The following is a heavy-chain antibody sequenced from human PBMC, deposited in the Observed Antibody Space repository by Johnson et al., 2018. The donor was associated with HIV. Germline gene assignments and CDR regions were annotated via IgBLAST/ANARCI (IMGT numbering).Heavy chain of an antibody. CDR3: AREYSSFSQGAFDI. J-gene: IGHJ3*02. D-gene: IGHD6-6*01. CDR2: ISYDGSTK. Sequence: QVQLVESGGGVVQPGRSLRLSCAASGFTFSSYGMHWVRQAPGKGLEWVAVISYDGSTKYYADSVKGRFTISRDNSKNTLYLQMNSLRAEDTAVYYCAREYSSFSQGAFDIWGQGTMVTVSS. V-gene: IGHV3-30*03. CDR1: GFTFSSYG.